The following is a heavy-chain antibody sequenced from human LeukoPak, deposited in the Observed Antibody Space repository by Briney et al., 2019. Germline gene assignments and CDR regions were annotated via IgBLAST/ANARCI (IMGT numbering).Heavy chain of an antibody. J-gene: IGHJ6*03. CDR2: ISYDGSNE. CDR3: ARLNIVVVPAANYYYYMDV. D-gene: IGHD2-2*01. V-gene: IGHV3-30*04. CDR1: GFTFSSYV. Sequence: GRSLRLSCAASGFTFSSYVMHWVRQAPGKGLEWVAIISYDGSNEYYADSVKGRFTISRDNAKNSLYLQMNSLRAEDTAVYYCARLNIVVVPAANYYYYMDVWGKGTTVTVSS.